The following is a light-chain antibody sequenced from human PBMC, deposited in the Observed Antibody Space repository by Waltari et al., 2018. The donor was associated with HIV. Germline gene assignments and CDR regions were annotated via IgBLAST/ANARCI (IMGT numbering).Light chain of an antibody. Sequence: DIQMTQSPCTLSASAGDRVTLTCRDSQRMSSGLSWYQQKPVKAPKLLFYMASSFDNGVPSRFGGSGSEKEVNRSVSSLQSDNFATYVCEYYRTYFVSCDHGTKVEI. CDR1: QRMSSG. J-gene: IGKJ2*03. CDR3: EYYRTYFVS. CDR2: MAS. V-gene: IGKV1-5*03.